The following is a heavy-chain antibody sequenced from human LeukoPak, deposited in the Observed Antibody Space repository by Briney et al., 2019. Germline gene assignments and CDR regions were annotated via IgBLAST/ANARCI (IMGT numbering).Heavy chain of an antibody. J-gene: IGHJ4*02. CDR1: GLTFNSQR. V-gene: IGHV3-74*01. CDR3: ARDGFVGPVIAYIDY. D-gene: IGHD2-2*03. CDR2: IKNDDNKL. Sequence: PGGSLSLSCRVCGLTFNSQRMHGLPHGPGEGREGVAHIKNDDNKLNYVHYVTSRFTISKDNDKNTPYLQLNSLTGEDTAILYCARDGFVGPVIAYIDYCGEGGPVTVSP.